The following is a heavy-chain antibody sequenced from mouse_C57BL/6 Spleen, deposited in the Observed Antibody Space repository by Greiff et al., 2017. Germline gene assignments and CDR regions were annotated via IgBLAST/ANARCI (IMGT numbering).Heavy chain of an antibody. CDR1: GYTFTSYW. Sequence: QVQLQQPGAELVKPGASVKLSCKASGYTFTSYWMHWVKQRPGQGLEWIGMIHPNSGSTKYNEKFKSKATLTVDKSSSTAYMQLSSLTSEDSAVYYCAKGYPPFAYWGQGTLVTVSA. CDR2: IHPNSGST. J-gene: IGHJ3*01. D-gene: IGHD2-14*01. CDR3: AKGYPPFAY. V-gene: IGHV1-64*01.